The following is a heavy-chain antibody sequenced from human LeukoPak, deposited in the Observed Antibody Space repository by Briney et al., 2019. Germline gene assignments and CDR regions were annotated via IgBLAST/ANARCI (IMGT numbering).Heavy chain of an antibody. CDR1: GYSFTSYW. CDR2: IFPGDSDT. CDR3: ARRLTYDSRAYYCLDY. V-gene: IGHV5-51*01. J-gene: IGHJ4*02. Sequence: GESLKISCKGSGYSFTSYWIGGVRQKPGKGLEWMGIIFPGDSDTRYSPSFQGQVTISADKSISTAYLQWSSLKASDTAMYYCARRLTYDSRAYYCLDYWGQGTLVTVSS. D-gene: IGHD3-22*01.